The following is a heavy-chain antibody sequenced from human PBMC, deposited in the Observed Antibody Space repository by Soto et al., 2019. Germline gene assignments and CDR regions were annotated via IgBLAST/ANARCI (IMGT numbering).Heavy chain of an antibody. CDR3: AHRRRPRSVGLRYFDPDY. Sequence: QITLKESGPTLVKPTQTLTLTCTFSGFSLSTSGVGVGWIRQPPGKALEWLALIYWDDDKRYSPSLKSRLTITKDTSKNQVVLTMTNMDPVDTATYYCAHRRRPRSVGLRYFDPDYWGQGTLVTVSS. J-gene: IGHJ4*02. CDR2: IYWDDDK. V-gene: IGHV2-5*02. CDR1: GFSLSTSGVG. D-gene: IGHD3-9*01.